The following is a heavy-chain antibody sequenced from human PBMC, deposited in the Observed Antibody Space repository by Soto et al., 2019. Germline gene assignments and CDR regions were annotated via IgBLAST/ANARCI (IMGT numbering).Heavy chain of an antibody. CDR3: ARSYHWARYNWKGNGAVKWFDP. D-gene: IGHD1-20*01. Sequence: QVQLVQSGAEVKKPGASVKVSCKASGYTFTSYGISWVRQAPGQGLEWMGWISAYNGNTNYAQKLQGRVTMTTDTSTRTAYMGLMSLRSDDTAVYYCARSYHWARYNWKGNGAVKWFDPWGQGTLVTVSS. V-gene: IGHV1-18*01. CDR2: ISAYNGNT. CDR1: GYTFTSYG. J-gene: IGHJ5*02.